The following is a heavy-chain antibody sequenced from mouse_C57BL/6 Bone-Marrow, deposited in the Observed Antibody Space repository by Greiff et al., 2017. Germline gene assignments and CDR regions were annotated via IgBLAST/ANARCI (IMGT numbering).Heavy chain of an antibody. V-gene: IGHV5-9*01. J-gene: IGHJ1*03. D-gene: IGHD1-1*01. Sequence: EVKLVESGGGLVKPGGSLKLSCAASGFTFSSYTMSWVRQTPEKRLQWVAAISGGGDTYYPDSVKGRFTISRDNDKNILYLQMSSLRSEDTALYYCSRQVTTVLATKYFDVWGTGTTVTVSS. CDR1: GFTFSSYT. CDR2: ISGGGDT. CDR3: SRQVTTVLATKYFDV.